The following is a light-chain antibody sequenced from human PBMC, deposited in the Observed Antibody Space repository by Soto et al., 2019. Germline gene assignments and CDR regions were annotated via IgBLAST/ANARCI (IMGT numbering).Light chain of an antibody. CDR2: DAS. J-gene: IGKJ2*01. Sequence: DIQMTQSPSTLSASVGDRVTITCRASQSISSWLAWYQQKPGKAPKLLIYDASSLESGVQSRFSGSGSGTEFTLAISSLQPDDFATYYCQHYNSYSYTFGQGTKLEIK. CDR1: QSISSW. V-gene: IGKV1-5*01. CDR3: QHYNSYSYT.